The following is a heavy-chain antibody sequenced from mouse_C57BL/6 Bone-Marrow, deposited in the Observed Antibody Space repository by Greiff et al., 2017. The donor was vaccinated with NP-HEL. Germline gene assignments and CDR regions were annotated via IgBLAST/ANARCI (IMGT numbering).Heavy chain of an antibody. CDR1: GYSFTSYY. CDR3: ARRHYYCAMDY. Sequence: QVQLQQSGPELVKPGASVKISCKASGYSFTSYYIPWVKQRPGQGLEWIGWIYPGSGNTKYNEKFKGKATLTADTSSSTAYMQLSSLTSEDSAVYYCARRHYYCAMDYWGQGTSVTVSS. V-gene: IGHV1-66*01. CDR2: IYPGSGNT. D-gene: IGHD3-1*01. J-gene: IGHJ4*01.